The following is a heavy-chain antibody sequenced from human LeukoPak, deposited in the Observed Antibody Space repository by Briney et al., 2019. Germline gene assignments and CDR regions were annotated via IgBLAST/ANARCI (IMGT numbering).Heavy chain of an antibody. D-gene: IGHD2-2*01. V-gene: IGHV1-2*04. Sequence: ASVKVSCKASGYTFTGYYMHWVRQAPGQGLEWMGWINPNSGGTNYAQKFQGWVTMTRDTSISTAYMELSRLRSDDTAVYYCARGCFSVGTSCYPFDYWGQGTLVTVSS. J-gene: IGHJ4*02. CDR3: ARGCFSVGTSCYPFDY. CDR1: GYTFTGYY. CDR2: INPNSGGT.